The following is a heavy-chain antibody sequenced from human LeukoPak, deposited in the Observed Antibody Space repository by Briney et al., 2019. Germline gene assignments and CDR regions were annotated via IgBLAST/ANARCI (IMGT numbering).Heavy chain of an antibody. V-gene: IGHV4-34*01. D-gene: IGHD6-13*01. Sequence: SETLSLTCTVSGGSISGYYWSWIRQPPGKGLEWIGEINHSGGTNYNPSLKSRVTISVDTSKNQFSLKLSSVTAADTAVYYCASLGLGSSWYSDYWGQRTLVTVSS. CDR1: GGSISGYY. CDR2: INHSGGT. J-gene: IGHJ4*02. CDR3: ASLGLGSSWYSDY.